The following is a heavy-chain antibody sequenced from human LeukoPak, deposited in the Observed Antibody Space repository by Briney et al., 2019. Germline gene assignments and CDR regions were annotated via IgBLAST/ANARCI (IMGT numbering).Heavy chain of an antibody. Sequence: PGGSLRLSCAASGFTFSSYSMNWVHQAPGKGLEWVSSISSGSSYIYYADSVKGRFTISRDNAKNSLYLQMNSLRAEDTAVYYCARDLRGPYSSSWYDFDYWSQGTLVTVSS. V-gene: IGHV3-21*01. CDR1: GFTFSSYS. CDR3: ARDLRGPYSSSWYDFDY. CDR2: ISSGSSYI. D-gene: IGHD6-13*01. J-gene: IGHJ4*02.